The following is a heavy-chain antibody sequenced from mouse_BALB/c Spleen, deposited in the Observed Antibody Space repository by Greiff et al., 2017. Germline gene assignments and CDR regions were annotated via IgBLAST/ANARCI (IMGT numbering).Heavy chain of an antibody. V-gene: IGHV1-5*01. Sequence: VQLKESGTVLARPGASVKMSCKASGYTFTSYWMHWVKQRPGQGLEWIGAIYPGNSDTSYNQKFKGKAKLTAVTSTSTAYMELSSLTNEDSAVYYCTREDYYRFAYWGQGTLVTVSA. J-gene: IGHJ3*01. CDR1: GYTFTSYW. D-gene: IGHD1-1*01. CDR2: IYPGNSDT. CDR3: TREDYYRFAY.